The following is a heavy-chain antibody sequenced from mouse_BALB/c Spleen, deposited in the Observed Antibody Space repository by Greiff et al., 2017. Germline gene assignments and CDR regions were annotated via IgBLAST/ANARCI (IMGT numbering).Heavy chain of an antibody. J-gene: IGHJ2*01. Sequence: VHLVESGAELAKPGASVKMSCKASGYTFTSYWMHWVKQRPGQGLEWIGYINPSTGYTEYNQKFKDKATLTADKSSSTAYMQLSSLTSEDSAVYYCARGPSATAPYYFDYWGQGTTLTVSA. CDR2: INPSTGYT. CDR3: ARGPSATAPYYFDY. CDR1: GYTFTSYW. D-gene: IGHD1-2*01. V-gene: IGHV1-7*01.